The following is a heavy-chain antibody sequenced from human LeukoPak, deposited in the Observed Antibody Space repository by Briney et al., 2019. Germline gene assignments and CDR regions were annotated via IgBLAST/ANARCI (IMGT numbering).Heavy chain of an antibody. D-gene: IGHD1-26*01. CDR1: GGSISSGGYY. Sequence: KSSETLFLTCTVSGGSISSGGYYWSWIRQPPGKGLEWIGYIYHSGSTYYNPSLKSRVTISVDRSKNQFSLKLSSVTAADTAVYYCASGSSTYYYYYMDVWGKGTTVTVSS. CDR2: IYHSGST. J-gene: IGHJ6*03. CDR3: ASGSSTYYYYYMDV. V-gene: IGHV4-30-2*01.